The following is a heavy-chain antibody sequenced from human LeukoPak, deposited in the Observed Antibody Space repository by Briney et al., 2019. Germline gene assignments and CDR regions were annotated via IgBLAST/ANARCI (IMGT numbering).Heavy chain of an antibody. Sequence: GGSLRLSCAASGFTFSDYYMSWIRQAPGKGLEWVSYISSSGSTIYYADSVKGRFTISRDNAKNSLYLQMNSLRAEDTAVYYCASVVYCSGGSCYSGSPGDWFDPWGQGTLVTVSS. D-gene: IGHD2-15*01. CDR2: ISSSGSTI. J-gene: IGHJ5*02. CDR3: ASVVYCSGGSCYSGSPGDWFDP. V-gene: IGHV3-11*01. CDR1: GFTFSDYY.